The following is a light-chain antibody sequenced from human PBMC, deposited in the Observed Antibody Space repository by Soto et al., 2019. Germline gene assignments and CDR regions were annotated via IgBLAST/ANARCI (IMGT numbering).Light chain of an antibody. CDR3: AAWDDSLSENWV. CDR2: GNF. J-gene: IGLJ3*02. V-gene: IGLV1-40*01. Sequence: QSVLTQPPSVSGAPGQRVTISCAGSASNIGASYDVHWYQQVPGTAPKLLIYGNFNRPSGVPDRFSGSKSGTSASLAITGLQAEDEADYYCAAWDDSLSENWVFGGGTKLTVL. CDR1: ASNIGASYD.